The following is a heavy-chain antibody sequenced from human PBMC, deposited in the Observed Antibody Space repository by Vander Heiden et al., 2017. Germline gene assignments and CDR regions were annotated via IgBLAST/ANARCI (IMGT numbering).Heavy chain of an antibody. V-gene: IGHV3-72*01. J-gene: IGHJ3*02. Sequence: EVQLVESGGGLVQPGGSLRLSCAASGPTFSDHYMDWVRQAPGKGLEWVGRIANRANTYTTEYAASVKGRFTISRDDSKNLLSLEMIHLETEDTALYYCTRGYSSIWIYALDIWGQGTEVTVSS. CDR2: IANRANTYTT. D-gene: IGHD6-13*01. CDR3: TRGYSSIWIYALDI. CDR1: GPTFSDHY.